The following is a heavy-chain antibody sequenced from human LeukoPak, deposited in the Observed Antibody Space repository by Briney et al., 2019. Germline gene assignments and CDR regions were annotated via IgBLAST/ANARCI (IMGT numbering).Heavy chain of an antibody. CDR3: AGGRTWITDS. CDR2: IKQDGSEK. Sequence: GGSLRLSCAASGFTFSDYYMSWVRQAPGKGLEWVANIKQDGSEKNYVDSVKGRFTISRDNAKNSLDLQMNSLRAEDTAVYYCAGGRTWITDSWGQGTLVTVSS. V-gene: IGHV3-7*04. CDR1: GFTFSDYY. D-gene: IGHD2-2*03. J-gene: IGHJ4*02.